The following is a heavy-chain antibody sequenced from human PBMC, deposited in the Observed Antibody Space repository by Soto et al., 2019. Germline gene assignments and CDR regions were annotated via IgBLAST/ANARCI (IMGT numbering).Heavy chain of an antibody. CDR3: AREKEILVVPAAMCFDY. D-gene: IGHD2-2*01. J-gene: IGHJ4*02. V-gene: IGHV4-39*02. CDR1: GGCISSSSYY. Sequence: SETLSLTCTVSGGCISSSSYYWGWIRQPPGKGLEWIGSIYYSGSTYYDPSLKSRVTISVDTSKNQFSLKLRPVTDAHTAVYYCAREKEILVVPAAMCFDYWGKXTLGTVSS. CDR2: IYYSGST.